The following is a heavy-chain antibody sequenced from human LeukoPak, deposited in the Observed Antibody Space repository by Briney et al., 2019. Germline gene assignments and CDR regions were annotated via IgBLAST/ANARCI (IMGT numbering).Heavy chain of an antibody. J-gene: IGHJ4*02. CDR3: AKQQDYDYVWGSYRYQGNFDY. CDR2: ISGSGGST. Sequence: GGSLRLSCAASGFTFSSYAMSWVRQAPGKGLEWVSAISGSGGSTYYADSVKGRFTISRDNSKNTLYLQMNSLRAEDTAVYYCAKQQDYDYVWGSYRYQGNFDYWGQGTLVTVSS. CDR1: GFTFSSYA. D-gene: IGHD3-16*02. V-gene: IGHV3-23*01.